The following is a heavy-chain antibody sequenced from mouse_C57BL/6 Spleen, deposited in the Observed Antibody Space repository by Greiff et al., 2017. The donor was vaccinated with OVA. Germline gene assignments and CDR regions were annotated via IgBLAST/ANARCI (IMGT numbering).Heavy chain of an antibody. J-gene: IGHJ2*01. D-gene: IGHD3-2*02. V-gene: IGHV10-1*01. CDR2: IRSKSNNYAT. Sequence: EVHLVESGGGLVQPKGSLKLSCAASGFSFNTYAMNWVRQAPGKGLEWVARIRSKSNNYATYYADSVKDRFTISRDDSESMLYLQMNNLKTEDTAMYYCVRQPSDSSGYGYFDYWGQGTTLTVSS. CDR3: VRQPSDSSGYGYFDY. CDR1: GFSFNTYA.